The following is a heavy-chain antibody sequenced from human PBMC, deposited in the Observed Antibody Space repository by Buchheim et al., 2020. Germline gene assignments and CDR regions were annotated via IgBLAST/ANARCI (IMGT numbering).Heavy chain of an antibody. CDR3: ARGYCSGGSCYWGPSYYYYGMDV. J-gene: IGHJ6*02. V-gene: IGHV3-9*01. CDR2: ISWNSGSI. Sequence: EVQLVESGGGLVQPGRSLRLSCAASGFTFDDYAMHWVRQAPGKGLEWVSGISWNSGSIGYADSVKGRFTVSRDNAKNTLYLQMNSLRAEDTAVYYCARGYCSGGSCYWGPSYYYYGMDVWGQGTT. D-gene: IGHD2-15*01. CDR1: GFTFDDYA.